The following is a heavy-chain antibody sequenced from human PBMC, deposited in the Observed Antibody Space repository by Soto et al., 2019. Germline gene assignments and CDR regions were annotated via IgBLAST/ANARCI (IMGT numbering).Heavy chain of an antibody. D-gene: IGHD6-19*01. Sequence: ASVKVSCKTSGYTYNRYGITWVRQAPGRGLEWMGWINAGNGNTKYSQKFQGRVTITRDTSASTAYMELSSLRSEDTAVYYCARAVAVAADFDYWGQGTLVTVSS. V-gene: IGHV1-3*01. CDR3: ARAVAVAADFDY. CDR2: INAGNGNT. J-gene: IGHJ4*02. CDR1: GYTYNRYG.